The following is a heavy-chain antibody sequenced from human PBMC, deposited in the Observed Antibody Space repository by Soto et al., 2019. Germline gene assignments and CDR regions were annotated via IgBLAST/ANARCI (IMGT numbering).Heavy chain of an antibody. V-gene: IGHV4-34*01. CDR3: AGSRRLDWFGDLSNYYTGRDV. CDR2: INHSGST. CDR1: GGSFSGYY. D-gene: IGHD3-10*01. J-gene: IGHJ6*02. Sequence: SETLSLTCAVYGGSFSGYYWSWIRQPPGKGLEWIGEINHSGSTNYNPSLKSRVTISVDTSKNQFSLKLSSATAADTAVYYCAGSRRLDWFGDLSNYYTGRDVWGQGTTLTVSS.